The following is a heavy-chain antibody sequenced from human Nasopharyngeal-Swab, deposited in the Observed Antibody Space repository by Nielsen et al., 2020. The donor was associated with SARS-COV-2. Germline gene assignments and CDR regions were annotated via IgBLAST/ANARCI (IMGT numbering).Heavy chain of an antibody. CDR2: IWYDGSNK. J-gene: IGHJ4*02. V-gene: IGHV3-33*06. Sequence: VRQAPGKGLEWVAVIWYDGSNKYYADSVKGRFTISRDNSKNTLYLQMNSLRAEDTAVYYCANQSWGYSYGYYFDYWGQGTLVTVSS. CDR3: ANQSWGYSYGYYFDY. D-gene: IGHD5-18*01.